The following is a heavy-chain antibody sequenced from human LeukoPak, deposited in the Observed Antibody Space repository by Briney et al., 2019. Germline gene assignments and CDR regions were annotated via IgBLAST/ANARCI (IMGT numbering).Heavy chain of an antibody. CDR3: ARDPNGDYVGAFDFQR. D-gene: IGHD4-17*01. J-gene: IGHJ1*01. CDR2: ISSAGT. V-gene: IGHV3-23*01. CDR1: GFTFSNYA. Sequence: PGGSLRLSCAASGFTFSNYAMTWVRQAPGKGLEWVSSISSAGTYYAESVKGRFTISRDNYKNTVYLQMNSLRAEHTALYYCARDPNGDYVGAFDFQRWGRGTLVTVS.